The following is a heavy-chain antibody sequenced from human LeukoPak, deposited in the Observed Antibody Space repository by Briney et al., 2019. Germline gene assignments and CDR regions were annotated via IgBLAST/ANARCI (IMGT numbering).Heavy chain of an antibody. CDR1: GYTFSGYY. J-gene: IGHJ4*02. CDR3: ARTYEKMATMGAFRY. Sequence: ASVKVSCKASGYTFSGYYIQWVRQAPGQGPEWMGWINPKNGGTNYAQKFHGRVTLTRDTSISTAYMELSGLRSDDTAVYYCARTYEKMATMGAFRYWGQGTLVTVSS. CDR2: INPKNGGT. D-gene: IGHD5-24*01. V-gene: IGHV1-2*02.